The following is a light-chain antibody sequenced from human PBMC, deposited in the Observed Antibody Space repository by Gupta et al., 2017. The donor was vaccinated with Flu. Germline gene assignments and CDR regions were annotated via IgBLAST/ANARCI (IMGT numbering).Light chain of an antibody. J-gene: IGKJ2*01. V-gene: IGKV4-1*01. CDR3: QQYYSTPYT. CDR1: QSVLYSFNNKNY. CDR2: WAS. Sequence: NCKSSQSVLYSFNNKNYLAWDQQKPGQPPKLLIYWASTRESGVPDRFSGSGSGTDFTLTISSLQAEDVAVYYCQQYYSTPYTFGQGTKLEIK.